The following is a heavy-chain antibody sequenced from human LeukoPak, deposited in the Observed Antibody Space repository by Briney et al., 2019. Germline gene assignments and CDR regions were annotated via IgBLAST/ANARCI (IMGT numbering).Heavy chain of an antibody. V-gene: IGHV3-21*01. J-gene: IGHJ4*02. CDR1: GFTFSSYS. CDR3: ARFSGSYDGFDY. D-gene: IGHD1-26*01. Sequence: GGSLRLSCAASGFTFSSYSMNWVRQAPGKGLEWVSSISSSSSYIYYADSVKGRFTISRDNAKNSLYLQMNSLRAEGTAVYYCARFSGSYDGFDYWGQGTLVTVSS. CDR2: ISSSSSYI.